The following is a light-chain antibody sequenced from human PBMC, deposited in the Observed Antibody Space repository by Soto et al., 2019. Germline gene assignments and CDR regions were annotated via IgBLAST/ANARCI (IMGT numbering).Light chain of an antibody. CDR2: ATS. CDR3: QDCGTSRT. J-gene: IGKJ1*01. Sequence: EIVLTQSPGTLSLSPGERATLSCRASESVSRNYIAWYQQKPGQAPRLLIFATSNTATGIPDRFGGSGSETEFTLTISGLEPEDSAVYYCQDCGTSRTFGQGTKVDIK. V-gene: IGKV3-20*01. CDR1: ESVSRNY.